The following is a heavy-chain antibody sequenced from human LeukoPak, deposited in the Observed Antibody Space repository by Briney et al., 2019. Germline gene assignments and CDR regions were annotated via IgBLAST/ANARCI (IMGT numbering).Heavy chain of an antibody. CDR2: IIPILGIA. CDR1: GGTFSSYA. V-gene: IGHV1-69*04. Sequence: SVKVSCKASGGTFSSYAISWVRQAPGQGLEWMGRIIPILGIANYAQKFQGRVTITADKSTSTAYMELSSLRSEDTAVYYCASYPDILDNWFDPWGQGTLVTVSS. D-gene: IGHD2-15*01. CDR3: ASYPDILDNWFDP. J-gene: IGHJ5*02.